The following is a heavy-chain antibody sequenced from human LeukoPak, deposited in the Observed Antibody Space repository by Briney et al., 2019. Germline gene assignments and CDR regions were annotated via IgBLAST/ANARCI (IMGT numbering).Heavy chain of an antibody. J-gene: IGHJ4*02. CDR1: GFTFSSYS. V-gene: IGHV3-53*01. CDR2: ISDGGST. D-gene: IGHD3-22*01. CDR3: AKDRGYYDRELDY. Sequence: GGSLRLSCAASGFTFSSYSMNWVRQAPGKGLDWVSVISDGGSTYYADSVRGRFTIPRDNSKNTLFLQMNSLRVEDTAVYYCAKDRGYYDRELDYWGQGTLVTVSS.